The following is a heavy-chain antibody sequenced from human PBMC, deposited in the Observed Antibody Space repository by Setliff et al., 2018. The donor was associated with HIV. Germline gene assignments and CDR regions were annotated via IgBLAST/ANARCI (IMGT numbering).Heavy chain of an antibody. CDR1: GTSISSGNFY. CDR3: ERGGQSSGYGIEY. CDR2: IYTDGTI. D-gene: IGHD5-12*01. J-gene: IGHJ4*02. V-gene: IGHV4-61*09. Sequence: TLSLTCSVSGTSISSGNFYWGWTRQPAGKGLEWIGHIYTDGTIKFNPSLKSRLSISLDTSKNQFYLNLNSVTAADTAIYYCERGGQSSGYGIEYWGQGKQVTVSS.